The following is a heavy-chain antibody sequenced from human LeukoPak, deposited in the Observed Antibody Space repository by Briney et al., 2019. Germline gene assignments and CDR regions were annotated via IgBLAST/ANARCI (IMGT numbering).Heavy chain of an antibody. CDR3: AKDPLGYCSSTSCSPGYMDV. Sequence: GGSLRLSCAASGFSFSSPWMSWVRQAPGKGLEWVSAISGSGGSTYYADSVKGRFTISRDNSKNTLYLQMNSLRAEDTAVYYCAKDPLGYCSSTSCSPGYMDVWGKGTTVTVSS. CDR2: ISGSGGST. CDR1: GFSFSSPW. J-gene: IGHJ6*03. D-gene: IGHD2-2*01. V-gene: IGHV3-23*01.